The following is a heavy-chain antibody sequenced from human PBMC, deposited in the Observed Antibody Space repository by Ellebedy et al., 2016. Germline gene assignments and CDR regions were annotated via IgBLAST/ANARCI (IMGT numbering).Heavy chain of an antibody. D-gene: IGHD3-3*01. CDR3: AKGGKTIFGVVIASLAYYYYYGMDV. CDR2: ISGSGGST. J-gene: IGHJ6*02. Sequence: GESLKISCAASGFTFSSYAMSWVRQAPGKGLEWVSAISGSGGSTYYADSVKGRFTISRDNSKNTLYLQMNSLRAEDTAVYYCAKGGKTIFGVVIASLAYYYYYGMDVWGQGTTVTVSS. V-gene: IGHV3-23*01. CDR1: GFTFSSYA.